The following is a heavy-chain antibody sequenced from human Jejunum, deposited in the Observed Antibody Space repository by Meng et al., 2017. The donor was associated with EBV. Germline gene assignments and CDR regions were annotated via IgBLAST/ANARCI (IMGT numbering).Heavy chain of an antibody. CDR1: GFTFNDYY. V-gene: IGHV3-11*01. Sequence: QGQVVESGGXXVKPGGSLXLSCGASGFTFNDYYMAWVRQAPGKGLEWVSYISSRSSTIYYADSVKGRFTISRDNAHNSLYLQMNSLRAEDTAVYYCAREMSTITCFDYWGQGTLVTVSS. J-gene: IGHJ4*02. CDR3: AREMSTITCFDY. D-gene: IGHD5-24*01. CDR2: ISSRSSTI.